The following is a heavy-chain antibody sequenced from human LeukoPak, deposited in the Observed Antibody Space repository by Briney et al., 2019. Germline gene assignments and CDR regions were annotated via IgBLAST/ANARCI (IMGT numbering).Heavy chain of an antibody. J-gene: IGHJ5*02. CDR3: ARGPLFDP. CDR2: IYHSGST. CDR1: GGSISSGGYY. V-gene: IGHV4-30-2*01. Sequence: PSETLSLTCTVSGGSISSGGYYWSWIRQPPGKGLEWIGYIYHSGSTYYNPSLKSRVTISVDRSKNQFSLKLSSVTAADTAVYYCARGPLFDPWGQGTLVTVSS.